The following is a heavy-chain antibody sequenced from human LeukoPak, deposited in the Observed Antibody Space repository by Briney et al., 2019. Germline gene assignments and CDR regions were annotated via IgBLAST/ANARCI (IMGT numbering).Heavy chain of an antibody. Sequence: ASVKVSCKTSGYTFTGYYMHWVRQAPGQGLEWMGRMNPNSGDTNYAQKIQGRVTMTRDTSINTAYMELSSLSSDDTAVYYCVPRGDGGFDYWGQGALVIVSS. CDR2: MNPNSGDT. CDR1: GYTFTGYY. J-gene: IGHJ4*02. CDR3: VPRGDGGFDY. D-gene: IGHD3-16*01. V-gene: IGHV1-2*06.